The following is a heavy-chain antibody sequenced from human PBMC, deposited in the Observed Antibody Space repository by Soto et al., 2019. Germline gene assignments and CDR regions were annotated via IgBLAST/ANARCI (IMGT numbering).Heavy chain of an antibody. Sequence: GGSLRLSCAASGFTFSSYAMNWVRQAPGKGLEWVSAISGSGGSTYYADSVKGRFTISRDNSKNTLYLQMNSLRAEDTAVYYYAKGSLHCSRTSWYAGIRGPFDYWGQGTLVTVSS. V-gene: IGHV3-23*01. CDR2: ISGSGGST. CDR1: GFTFSSYA. J-gene: IGHJ4*02. CDR3: AKGSLHCSRTSWYAGIRGPFDY. D-gene: IGHD2-2*01.